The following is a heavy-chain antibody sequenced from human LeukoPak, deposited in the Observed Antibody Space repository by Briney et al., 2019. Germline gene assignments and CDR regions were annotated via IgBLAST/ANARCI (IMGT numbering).Heavy chain of an antibody. J-gene: IGHJ4*02. CDR2: ISGSGGST. CDR1: GFTFSSYA. V-gene: IGHV3-23*01. D-gene: IGHD3-22*01. Sequence: PGGSLRLSCAASGFTFSSYAMSWVRQAPGKGLEWVSAISGSGGSTYYADSVKGRFTISRDNSKNTLYLQMNSLRAEDTAVYYCARAGEGYYDSSGYYYVAGYFDYWGQGTLVTVSS. CDR3: ARAGEGYYDSSGYYYVAGYFDY.